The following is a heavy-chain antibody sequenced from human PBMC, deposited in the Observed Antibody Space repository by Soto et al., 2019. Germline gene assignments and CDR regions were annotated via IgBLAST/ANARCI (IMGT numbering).Heavy chain of an antibody. D-gene: IGHD5-18*01. CDR3: AHDTLNYYGMDV. Sequence: QITLKESGPALVKPTQTLTLTCTFSGFSLDTSGVGVGWIRQPPGKALEWLALIYWGDNKRYSPSLKSRLTITKDSSINQVVLTMTNMGPADTATYYCAHDTLNYYGMDVWGQGTTVTVSS. V-gene: IGHV2-5*02. J-gene: IGHJ6*02. CDR2: IYWGDNK. CDR1: GFSLDTSGVG.